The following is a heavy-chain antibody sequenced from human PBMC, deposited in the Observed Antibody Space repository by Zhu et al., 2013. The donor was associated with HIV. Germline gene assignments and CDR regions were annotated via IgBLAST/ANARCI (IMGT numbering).Heavy chain of an antibody. J-gene: IGHJ4*02. Sequence: QVQLVQSGAEVKEPGASVKVSCKASGYTFISYAIHWVRQAPGQGLEWMGWINGDNGNTKSSENFQGRVIIARDTSANTAYMELTSLRSEDTAVYYCARDVVDYSRGWYGGGSYFDYWGQGTLVTVSS. V-gene: IGHV1-3*01. CDR3: ARDVVDYSRGWYGGGSYFDY. D-gene: IGHD6-19*01. CDR1: GYTFISYA. CDR2: INGDNGNT.